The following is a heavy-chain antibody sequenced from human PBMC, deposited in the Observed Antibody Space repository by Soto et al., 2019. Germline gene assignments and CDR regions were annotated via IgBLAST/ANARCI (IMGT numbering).Heavy chain of an antibody. Sequence: QVQLVQSGAEVKKPGASVKVSCKPSGYTFTSYGISWGHQAPAQDLEWLGWIIAYNGNTTYAQKLQCRVTMTTDPSASTAYMELWSLGSDDTAVYYCARGYCSGGSCYSGYGGQGTLVTVSS. V-gene: IGHV1-18*01. D-gene: IGHD2-15*01. J-gene: IGHJ4*02. CDR3: ARGYCSGGSCYSGY. CDR2: IIAYNGNT. CDR1: GYTFTSYG.